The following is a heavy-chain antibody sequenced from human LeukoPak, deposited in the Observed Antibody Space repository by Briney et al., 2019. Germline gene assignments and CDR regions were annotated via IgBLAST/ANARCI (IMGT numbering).Heavy chain of an antibody. V-gene: IGHV4-59*01. Sequence: PAETLSLTCTVSGGSISSYYWSWIRQPPGKGLEWIGNIHNSGCTKYYPSLKSRVTILVDTSRNQLSLRMSSVTAAGTAVYYCARPYRSGWSGSFDYWGQGTLVTV. J-gene: IGHJ4*02. CDR2: IHNSGCT. CDR3: ARPYRSGWSGSFDY. CDR1: GGSISSYY. D-gene: IGHD6-19*01.